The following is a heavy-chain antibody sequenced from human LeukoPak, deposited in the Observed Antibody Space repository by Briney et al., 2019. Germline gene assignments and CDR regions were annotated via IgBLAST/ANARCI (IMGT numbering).Heavy chain of an antibody. CDR3: ARGHRTTTRAQQLARKLNWFDR. CDR1: GGSFSGSY. Sequence: PSETLSLTCAVYGGSFSGSYWGWIRQPPGKGLEWIGEINHGGRTNYNPFLKRRVTISVDTSKNQFSLKLSSVTAADAAVYYCARGHRTTTRAQQLARKLNWFDRWRQRSLVSDS. CDR2: INHGGRT. V-gene: IGHV4-34*01. D-gene: IGHD6-13*01. J-gene: IGHJ5*02.